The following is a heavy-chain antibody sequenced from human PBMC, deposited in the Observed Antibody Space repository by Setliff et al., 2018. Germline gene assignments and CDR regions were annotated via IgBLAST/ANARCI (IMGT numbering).Heavy chain of an antibody. CDR1: DDSFTSSRYY. D-gene: IGHD2-15*01. CDR2: ISHSGTP. V-gene: IGHV4-39*01. CDR3: VRPGGTTVVARHFDY. J-gene: IGHJ4*01. Sequence: SETLSLTCTVSDDSFTSSRYYWGWIRQAPGSGLEWIGSISHSGTPYYNASVESRVTISIDTSRNQFSLELRSVTVADTATYYCVRPGGTTVVARHFDYWGSGILVTSPQ.